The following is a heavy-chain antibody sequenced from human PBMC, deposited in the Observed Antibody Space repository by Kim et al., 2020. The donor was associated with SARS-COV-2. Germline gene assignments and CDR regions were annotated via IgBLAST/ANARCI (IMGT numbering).Heavy chain of an antibody. J-gene: IGHJ5*02. D-gene: IGHD3-10*01. Sequence: SETLSLTCTVSGGSISANYYWTWIRQPAGKGLEWIGRIYTGGSTNYNPSLKSRVTISVDTSKNQFSLKLRSVTVADTAVYYCARYDGSGLGNWIDPWGQGTLVTVSS. CDR2: IYTGGST. CDR3: ARYDGSGLGNWIDP. V-gene: IGHV4-4*07. CDR1: GGSISANYY.